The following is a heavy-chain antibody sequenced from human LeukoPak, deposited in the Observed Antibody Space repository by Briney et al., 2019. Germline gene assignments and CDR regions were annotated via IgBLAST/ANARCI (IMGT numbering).Heavy chain of an antibody. CDR1: GFTVSSTY. V-gene: IGHV3-53*01. D-gene: IGHD2-15*01. CDR3: ARVICSGGSCYSVGSGAFDI. Sequence: GGSLRLSCAASGFTVSSTYMSWVRQAPGKGLEWVSVIYSGGSTYYADSVKGRFTISRDNSKNTLYLQMNSLRAEDTAVYYCARVICSGGSCYSVGSGAFDIWGQGTMVTVSS. CDR2: IYSGGST. J-gene: IGHJ3*02.